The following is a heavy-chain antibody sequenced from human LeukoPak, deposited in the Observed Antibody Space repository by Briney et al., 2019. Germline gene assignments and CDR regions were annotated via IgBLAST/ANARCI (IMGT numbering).Heavy chain of an antibody. CDR3: ARYCSGGSCYSGRDYYGMDV. D-gene: IGHD2-15*01. V-gene: IGHV5-51*01. CDR1: GYSFTSYW. Sequence: GESLKISCKGSGYSFTSYWIGWVRQMPGKGLEWMGIIYPGDSDTRYSPSFQGQVTISADKSISTAYLQWSSLKASDTAMYYCARYCSGGSCYSGRDYYGMDVWGQGTTVTVSS. CDR2: IYPGDSDT. J-gene: IGHJ6*02.